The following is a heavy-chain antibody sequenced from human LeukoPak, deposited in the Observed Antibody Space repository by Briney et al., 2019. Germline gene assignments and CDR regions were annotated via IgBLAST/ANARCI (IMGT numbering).Heavy chain of an antibody. CDR2: IYGNGATT. D-gene: IGHD5-12*01. V-gene: IGHV3-23*01. CDR3: ARKYSGFDY. J-gene: IGHJ4*02. Sequence: GGSLRLSCAVSGFTFSSYATNWVRQAPGKGLEWVSIIYGNGATTDYADSVKGRFTISRDGSKNTLYLQMNSLRAEDTAVYYCARKYSGFDYWGQGTLVTVSS. CDR1: GFTFSSYA.